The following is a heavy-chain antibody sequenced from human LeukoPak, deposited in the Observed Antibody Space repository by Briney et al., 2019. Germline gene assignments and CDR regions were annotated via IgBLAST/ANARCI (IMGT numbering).Heavy chain of an antibody. V-gene: IGHV4-59*11. CDR2: IHYSGST. D-gene: IGHD3-3*01. J-gene: IGHJ4*02. CDR1: GGSISSHY. Sequence: SETLSLTCTVSGGSISSHYWTWIRQSPGKGLEWIGYIHYSGSTSYNPSLKNRVTISVDTSKNQFSLKLSSVTAADTAVYYCARDLGGYYNFDYWGQGTLATVSS. CDR3: ARDLGGYYNFDY.